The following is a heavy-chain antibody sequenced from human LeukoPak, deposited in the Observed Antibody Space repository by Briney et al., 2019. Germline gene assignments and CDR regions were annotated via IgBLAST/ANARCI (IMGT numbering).Heavy chain of an antibody. CDR3: ARAGYSSSWYSD. Sequence: GGSLRLSCAASGFTFSRYAMTWVRQAPGKGLEWVSAISGSGGNTYSADSVKGRFTISRDNAKNSPYLQMNSLRAEDTAVYYCARAGYSSSWYSDWGQGTLVTVSS. D-gene: IGHD6-13*01. CDR1: GFTFSRYA. CDR2: ISGSGGNT. J-gene: IGHJ4*02. V-gene: IGHV3-23*01.